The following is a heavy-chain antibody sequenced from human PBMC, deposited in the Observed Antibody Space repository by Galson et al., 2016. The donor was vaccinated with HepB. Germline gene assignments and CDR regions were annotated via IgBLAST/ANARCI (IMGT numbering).Heavy chain of an antibody. CDR1: GFTFSSYW. V-gene: IGHV3-74*01. CDR2: INSDGSST. J-gene: IGHJ5*02. D-gene: IGHD6-13*01. CDR3: RPGIAAASKGS. Sequence: SLRLSCAASGFTFSSYWMHWVRQAPGKGLVWVSRINSDGSSTSYADSVKGRFTISRDNAKNTLYLQMNSLRAEDTAVYYCRPGIAAASKGSWGQGTLVTVSS.